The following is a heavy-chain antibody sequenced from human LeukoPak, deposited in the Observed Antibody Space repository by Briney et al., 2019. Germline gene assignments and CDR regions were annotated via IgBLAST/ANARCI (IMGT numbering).Heavy chain of an antibody. D-gene: IGHD5-12*01. V-gene: IGHV3-30*02. CDR1: GFNFSSYG. J-gene: IGHJ2*01. Sequence: GGSLRLSCAASGFNFSSYGMHWVRQAPGKGLEWVAFIRYDGNNKYYADSVKGRFTISRDNAKNSLYLQMNSLRAEDTALYYCAKDSEAVKLRLRPWYFDLWGRGTLVTVSS. CDR3: AKDSEAVKLRLRPWYFDL. CDR2: IRYDGNNK.